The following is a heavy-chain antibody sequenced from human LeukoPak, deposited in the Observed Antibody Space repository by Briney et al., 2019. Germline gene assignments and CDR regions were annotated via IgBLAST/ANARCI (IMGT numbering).Heavy chain of an antibody. D-gene: IGHD6-13*01. Sequence: SETLSLTCTVSGGSVSGYYWSWVRQFPGRRLEWIGYIHYSGRTNYNPSLKSRITLSLETSSNQISLELKSVTSADTALYYCVRDSGYSSSWYLIDDDFDIWGQGTMVIVSA. V-gene: IGHV4-59*02. CDR2: IHYSGRT. J-gene: IGHJ3*02. CDR1: GGSVSGYY. CDR3: VRDSGYSSSWYLIDDDFDI.